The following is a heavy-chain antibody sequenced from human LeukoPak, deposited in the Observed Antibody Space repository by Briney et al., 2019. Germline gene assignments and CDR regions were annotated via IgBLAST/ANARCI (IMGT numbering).Heavy chain of an antibody. CDR3: ARDWASMIVVVNGAFDI. V-gene: IGHV3-66*01. CDR2: VYIGGTT. D-gene: IGHD3-22*01. J-gene: IGHJ3*02. CDR1: GFTVSSNY. Sequence: PGGSLRLSCVGSGFTVSSNYMNWVRQAPGKGLEWVSVVYIGGTTYYADSVKGRFTISRDTTKNTIYLQMNDLRAEDTAVYYCARDWASMIVVVNGAFDIWGQGTMVTVSS.